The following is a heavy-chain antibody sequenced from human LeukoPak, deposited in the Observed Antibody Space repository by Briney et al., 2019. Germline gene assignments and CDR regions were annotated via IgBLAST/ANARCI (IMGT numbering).Heavy chain of an antibody. V-gene: IGHV4-59*01. CDR2: IYYSGST. D-gene: IGHD2-2*01. CDR1: GGSISGYY. J-gene: IGHJ4*02. Sequence: SETLSLTCTVSGGSISGYYWSWIRQPPGKGLEWIGYIYYSGSTNYNPSLKSRVTISVDTSKSQFSLKLSSVTAADTAVYYCARGKCSSTSCPPRSRSSSSDYWGQGTLVTVSS. CDR3: ARGKCSSTSCPPRSRSSSSDY.